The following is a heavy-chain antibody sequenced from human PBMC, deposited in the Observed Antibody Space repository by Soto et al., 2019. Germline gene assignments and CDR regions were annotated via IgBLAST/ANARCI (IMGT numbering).Heavy chain of an antibody. CDR1: GVTFSRQD. D-gene: IGHD3-9*01. V-gene: IGHV3-30*18. CDR2: WSYDGSNE. CDR3: AKGAIRYFDY. Sequence: PGGSLRLCCTASGVTFSRQDMHWVRQAPGKGLEGVTFWSYDGSNENYVDSVKGRFTISRDNSKNTLYLQMNSLRAEDTALYYCAKGAIRYFDYWGQGTLVTVSS. J-gene: IGHJ4*02.